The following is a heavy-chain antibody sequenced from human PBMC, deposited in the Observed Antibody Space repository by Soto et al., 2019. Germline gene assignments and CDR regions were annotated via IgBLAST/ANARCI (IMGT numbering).Heavy chain of an antibody. J-gene: IGHJ5*01. Sequence: SSVKVSCKASGYMFTGYFIHWLRQAPGQGLEWMGWIIPNSGDTNLAQRFQGRVTMTRDTSINTAYMELNSLTSDDTAVYYCARDEAVTGTGFDPWGQGSLVTVSS. CDR3: ARDEAVTGTGFDP. CDR1: GYMFTGYF. V-gene: IGHV1-2*02. D-gene: IGHD6-13*01. CDR2: IIPNSGDT.